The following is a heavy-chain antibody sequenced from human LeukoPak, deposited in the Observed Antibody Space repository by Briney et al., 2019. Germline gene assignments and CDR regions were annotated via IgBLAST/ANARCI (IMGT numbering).Heavy chain of an antibody. J-gene: IGHJ3*02. CDR2: IHHSGST. V-gene: IGHV4-38-2*02. Sequence: SETLSLTCIVSGYSISSDYYWGLSRQPPGKGVGGIGNIHHSGSTYYNPSLKSRVTISVDTSKNQLSLKLSSVTAADTAVYYCARYYDLTDAFDIGGQGTMVPVSS. D-gene: IGHD3-3*01. CDR1: GYSISSDYY. CDR3: ARYYDLTDAFDI.